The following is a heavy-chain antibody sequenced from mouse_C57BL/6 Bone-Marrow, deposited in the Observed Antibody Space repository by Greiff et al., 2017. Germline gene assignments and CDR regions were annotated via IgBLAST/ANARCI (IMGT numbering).Heavy chain of an antibody. Sequence: QVQLQQPGAELVKPGASVKLSCKASGYTFTSYWMQWVKQRPGQGLEWMGEIDPSDSYTNYNQKFKGKATLTVDTSSSTAYMQLSSLTSEDSAVYFGVSSVYDYDEGTCFADWGQGALVTVSA. CDR1: GYTFTSYW. J-gene: IGHJ3*01. CDR2: IDPSDSYT. V-gene: IGHV1-50*01. CDR3: VSSVYDYDEGTCFAD. D-gene: IGHD2-4*01.